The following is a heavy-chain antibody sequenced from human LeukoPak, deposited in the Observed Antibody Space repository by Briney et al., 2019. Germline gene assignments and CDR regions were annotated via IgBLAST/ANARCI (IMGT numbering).Heavy chain of an antibody. J-gene: IGHJ4*02. V-gene: IGHV5-51*01. D-gene: IGHD3-22*01. CDR2: IYPGDSDT. CDR3: ARHLSYDSSGYLPYYFDY. Sequence: GESLKISCKGSGYSFTSYWIGWVRQMPGKGLEWMGIIYPGDSDTRHSPSFQGQVTISADKSISTAYLQWSSLKASDTAMYYCARHLSYDSSGYLPYYFDYWGQGTLVTVSS. CDR1: GYSFTSYW.